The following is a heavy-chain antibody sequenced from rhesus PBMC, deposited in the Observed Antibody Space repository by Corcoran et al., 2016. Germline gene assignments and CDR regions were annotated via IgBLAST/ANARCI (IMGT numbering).Heavy chain of an antibody. CDR2: IGGSSGSN. CDR1: GYSISSGYG. D-gene: IGHD5-36*01. J-gene: IGHJ4*01. Sequence: QVQLQESGPGLVKPSETLSLTCAVSGYSISSGYGWSWIRQPPGKGLEGSGYIGGSSGSNNYHPSLKSGVTISKETSKNRFSLKLSSVTAADTAVYYCARDPGIATVIGVDYWGQGVLVTVSS. CDR3: ARDPGIATVIGVDY. V-gene: IGHV4-127*01.